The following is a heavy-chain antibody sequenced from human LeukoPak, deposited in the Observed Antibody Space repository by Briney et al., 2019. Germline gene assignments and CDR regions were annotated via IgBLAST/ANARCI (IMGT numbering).Heavy chain of an antibody. V-gene: IGHV4-59*08. J-gene: IGHJ4*02. CDR3: ARTNPSFDY. CDR1: GGPISSYH. CDR2: TFYSGST. Sequence: SEPLSLTCTVSGGPISSYHGRWMRQPPGKALEGIGYTFYSGSTNYNPSLKSRVTISVDTSKNQVSLKLRAVTAADTAVYYCARTNPSFDYWGQGTLVTVSS.